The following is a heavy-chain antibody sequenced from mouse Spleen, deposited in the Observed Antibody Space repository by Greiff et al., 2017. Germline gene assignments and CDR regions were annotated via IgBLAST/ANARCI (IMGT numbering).Heavy chain of an antibody. Sequence: VQLKESGAELVRPGASVKLSCTASGFNIKDDYMHWVKQRPEQGLEWIGWIDPENGDTEYASKFQGKATITADTSSNTAYLQLSSLTSEDTAVYYCTTGTGSFAYWGQGTLVTVSA. CDR2: IDPENGDT. CDR3: TTGTGSFAY. CDR1: GFNIKDDY. J-gene: IGHJ3*01. D-gene: IGHD3-3*01. V-gene: IGHV14-4*01.